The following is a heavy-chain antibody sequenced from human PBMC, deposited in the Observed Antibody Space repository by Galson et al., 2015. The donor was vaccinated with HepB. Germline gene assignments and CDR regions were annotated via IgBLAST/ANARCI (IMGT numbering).Heavy chain of an antibody. CDR3: AREAEGYYYGSGSYLDY. J-gene: IGHJ4*02. D-gene: IGHD3-10*01. CDR1: GFTFSSYW. V-gene: IGHV3-7*03. CDR2: IKQDGSEK. Sequence: SLRLSCAASGFTFSSYWMSWVRQAPGKGLEWVANIKQDGSEKYYVDSVKGRFTISRDNAKNSLYLQMNSLRAEDTAVYYCAREAEGYYYGSGSYLDYWGQGTLVTVSS.